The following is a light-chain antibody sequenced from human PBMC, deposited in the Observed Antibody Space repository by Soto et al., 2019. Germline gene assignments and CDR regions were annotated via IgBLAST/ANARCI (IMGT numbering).Light chain of an antibody. J-gene: IGKJ1*01. CDR3: QQYNSYSWT. Sequence: AIRMTQSPSSFSASTGDRVTITCRASQGISSYLAWYQQKPGKAPKLLIYAASTLQSGVPSRFSGSGSGTEFTLTISSLQPDDFATYYCQQYNSYSWTLGQGTKVDIK. CDR1: QGISSY. CDR2: AAS. V-gene: IGKV1-8*01.